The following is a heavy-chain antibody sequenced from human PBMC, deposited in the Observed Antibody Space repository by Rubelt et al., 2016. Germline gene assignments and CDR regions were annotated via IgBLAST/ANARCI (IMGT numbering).Heavy chain of an antibody. CDR2: IHPSGGST. Sequence: QVQLVQSGAEVKKPGASVKVSCKASGYTFTSYYMHWVRQATGQGLEWMGIIHPSGGSTSYAPKSQGRVTMTRDTSTSTVYMELSSLRSEDTAVYYGARAASTVTTLLDLGYWGQGTLVTVSS. J-gene: IGHJ4*02. V-gene: IGHV1-46*01. D-gene: IGHD4-17*01. CDR3: ARAASTVTTLLDLGY. CDR1: GYTFTSYY.